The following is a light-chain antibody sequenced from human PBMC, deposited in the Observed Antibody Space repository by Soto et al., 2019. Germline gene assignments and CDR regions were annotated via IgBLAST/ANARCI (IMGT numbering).Light chain of an antibody. CDR1: QSFSSGY. J-gene: IGKJ3*01. CDR2: GAS. CDR3: QQYDSSLFT. V-gene: IGKV3-20*01. Sequence: EIVLTQSPGTLSLSPGERATLSCRASQSFSSGYLGWYQQTPGHAPRLLIYGASIRDTGIPDRFSGSGSGTDFTLTISRLEPEDFAVYYCQQYDSSLFTFGRGTKVDIK.